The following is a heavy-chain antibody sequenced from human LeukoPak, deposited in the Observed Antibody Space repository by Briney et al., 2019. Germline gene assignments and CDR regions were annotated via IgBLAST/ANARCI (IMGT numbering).Heavy chain of an antibody. CDR3: ARDFPPELGYCSGGSCPSGYYMDV. Sequence: ASVKVSCKASGYTFTSYDINWVRQATGQGLEWMGWMNPNSGNTGYAQKFQGRVTMTRNTSISTAYMELSSLRSEDTAVYYCARDFPPELGYCSGGSCPSGYYMDVWGKGTTVTVSS. CDR2: MNPNSGNT. V-gene: IGHV1-8*01. D-gene: IGHD2-15*01. CDR1: GYTFTSYD. J-gene: IGHJ6*03.